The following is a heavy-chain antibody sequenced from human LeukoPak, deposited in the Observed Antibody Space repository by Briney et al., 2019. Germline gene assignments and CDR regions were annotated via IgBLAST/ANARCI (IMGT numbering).Heavy chain of an antibody. Sequence: GGSLRLSCAASGFTFNKFWMGWVRQAPGKGLEWVAMISYDESNQYYVDSVKGRFTISRDNSKKSLYLQMNGLRPDDTALYYCAREGAIVGNAFDLWGLGTMVIVSS. CDR2: ISYDESNQ. CDR3: AREGAIVGNAFDL. CDR1: GFTFNKFW. J-gene: IGHJ3*01. V-gene: IGHV3-30-3*01. D-gene: IGHD3-16*02.